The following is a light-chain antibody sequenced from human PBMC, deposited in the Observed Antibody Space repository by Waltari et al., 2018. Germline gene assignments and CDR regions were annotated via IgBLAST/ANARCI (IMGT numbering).Light chain of an antibody. CDR3: QAWDNSTGV. CDR1: TLGKKH. CDR2: QKT. J-gene: IGLJ3*02. V-gene: IGLV3-1*01. Sequence: TQPPSVSVTPGQTASISCSGATLGKKHVFWYQQKSGQSPVLVIFQKTKRRSGIPERFSGSSSGDTATLTITGTQPMDEAEYYCQAWDNSTGVFGGGTKLTVL.